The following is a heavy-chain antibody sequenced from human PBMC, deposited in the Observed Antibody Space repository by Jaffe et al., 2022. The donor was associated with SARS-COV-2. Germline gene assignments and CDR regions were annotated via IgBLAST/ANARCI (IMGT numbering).Heavy chain of an antibody. CDR2: ISGSGGNR. CDR1: GFIFSNYS. CDR3: AKEVTVTTTVGGGKDY. J-gene: IGHJ4*02. V-gene: IGHV3-23*04. Sequence: EVQLVDSGGGLVQPGGSLRLSCAGSGFIFSNYSMSWVRQAPGKGLEWVSVISGSGGNRYYADSVKGRFITSRDNSKNTLYLQMNSLRAEDTAVYYCAKEVTVTTTVGGGKDYWGQGSLVTVSS. D-gene: IGHD4-17*01.